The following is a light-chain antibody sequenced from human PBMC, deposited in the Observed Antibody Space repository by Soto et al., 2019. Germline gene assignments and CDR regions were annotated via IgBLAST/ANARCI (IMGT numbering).Light chain of an antibody. CDR3: TSWTTSTTMI. J-gene: IGLJ2*01. CDR1: SSDIGAYNF. V-gene: IGLV2-14*03. Sequence: SALTQPASVSGSPGQSITISCTGTSSDIGAYNFVSWYQQHPGKAPELMLYDVNIRPSGVSNRFSGSKSGNTASLTISGLQAEDEADYYCTSWTTSTTMIFGGGTKLTVL. CDR2: DVN.